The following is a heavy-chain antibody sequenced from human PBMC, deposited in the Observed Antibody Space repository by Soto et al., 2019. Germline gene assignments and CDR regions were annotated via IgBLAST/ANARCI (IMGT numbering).Heavy chain of an antibody. J-gene: IGHJ6*02. Sequence: QVQLVQSGAEVKKPGASVKVSCKASGYTFTGYYIHWVRQAPGQGLEWMGWINPNSGDTQFAQKFQGRVTMTRDTSITTAYMDLSRLRSDDSAVYYCARRGPTTRGRTSSYKPDFYGMDVWGQGTTVTVSS. CDR3: ARRGPTTRGRTSSYKPDFYGMDV. CDR2: INPNSGDT. D-gene: IGHD6-6*01. V-gene: IGHV1-2*02. CDR1: GYTFTGYY.